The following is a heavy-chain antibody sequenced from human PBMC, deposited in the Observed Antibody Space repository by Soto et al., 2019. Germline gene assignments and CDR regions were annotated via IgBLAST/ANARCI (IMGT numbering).Heavy chain of an antibody. CDR2: IHYSGST. CDR3: TAGRDASKTGY. V-gene: IGHV4-31*03. CDR1: GDSISSGGHN. D-gene: IGHD7-27*01. J-gene: IGHJ4*02. Sequence: QVQLQESGPGLVEPSQTLSLTCTVSGDSISSGGHNWSWIRQYPGKGLEWIGFIHYSGSTSYNPSLKSRVIISVDMSRNQCSLRLSSVTAADTAVYYCTAGRDASKTGYWGQGTLVTVSS.